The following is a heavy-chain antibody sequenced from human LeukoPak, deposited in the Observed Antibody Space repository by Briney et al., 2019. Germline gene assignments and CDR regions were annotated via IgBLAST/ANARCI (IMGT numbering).Heavy chain of an antibody. J-gene: IGHJ4*02. CDR2: LGRSGEYT. Sequence: GGSLRLSCAASGFRFTGYSMSWVRQAPGKGLEWVAGLGRSGEYTYYADSVKGRFTISRDNAKNSLYLQMNSLRAEDTAVYYCARGYSYGDLWGQGTLVTVSS. CDR1: GFRFTGYS. CDR3: ARGYSYGDL. D-gene: IGHD5-18*01. V-gene: IGHV3-21*04.